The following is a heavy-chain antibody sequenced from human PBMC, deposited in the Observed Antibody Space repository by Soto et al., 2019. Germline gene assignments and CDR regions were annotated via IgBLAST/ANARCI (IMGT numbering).Heavy chain of an antibody. CDR2: ISYDGSNK. CDR1: GFTFSNYG. D-gene: IGHD3-3*01. Sequence: GGALRLSCAVPGFTFSNYGKHWGRPAPSKGLEGVGVISYDGSNKYYADSVKGRFTISRDNSKNTLYLQMNSLRAEDTAVYYCARDTKRDTIFGVVTGYYYYGMDVWGQGTTVTVSS. J-gene: IGHJ6*02. CDR3: ARDTKRDTIFGVVTGYYYYGMDV. V-gene: IGHV3-30*03.